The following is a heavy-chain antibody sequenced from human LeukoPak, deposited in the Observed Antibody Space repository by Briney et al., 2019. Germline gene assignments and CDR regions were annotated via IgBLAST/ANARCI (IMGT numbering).Heavy chain of an antibody. CDR3: ARDRSLDFWSCYPPPEY. J-gene: IGHJ4*02. D-gene: IGHD3-3*01. CDR1: GFTFSSYG. Sequence: GGSLRLSCAASGFTFSSYGMHWVRQAPGKGLEWVAVIWYDGSNKSVKGRFTISRDNSKNTLDLQMNSLRAEDTAVYYCARDRSLDFWSCYPPPEYLGQGNPVNGSS. CDR2: IWYDGSNK. V-gene: IGHV3-33*01.